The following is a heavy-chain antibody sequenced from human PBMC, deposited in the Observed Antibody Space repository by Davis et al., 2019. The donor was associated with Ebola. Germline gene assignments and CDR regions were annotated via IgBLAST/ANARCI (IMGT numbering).Heavy chain of an antibody. CDR1: GFTFSSYW. D-gene: IGHD6-13*01. CDR2: INSDGSST. V-gene: IGHV3-74*01. CDR3: ARGHSSSWYSYYYGMDV. J-gene: IGHJ6*04. Sequence: HTGGSLRLSCTASGFTFSSYWMHWVRQAPGKGLVWVSRINSDGSSTNYADSVKGRFTISRDNAKNTLYLQMNSLRAEDTAVYYCARGHSSSWYSYYYGMDVWGKGTTVTASS.